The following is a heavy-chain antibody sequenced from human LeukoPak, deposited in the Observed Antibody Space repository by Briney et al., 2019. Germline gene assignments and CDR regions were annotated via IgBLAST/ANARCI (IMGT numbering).Heavy chain of an antibody. J-gene: IGHJ5*02. CDR3: ARGRLTTGGWFDP. D-gene: IGHD3-9*01. CDR1: GGSISNYY. Sequence: SETLSLTCTVSGGSISNYYWSWIRQPAGKGLEWIGRIYSSGNTDYNPSLKSRVTMSVDTSKNQFSLRLTSVTAADTAVYYCARGRLTTGGWFDPWGQGTLVTVSS. V-gene: IGHV4-4*07. CDR2: IYSSGNT.